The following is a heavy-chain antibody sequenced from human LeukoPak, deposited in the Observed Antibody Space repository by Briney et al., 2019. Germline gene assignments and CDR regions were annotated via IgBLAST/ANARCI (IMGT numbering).Heavy chain of an antibody. J-gene: IGHJ5*02. CDR3: ARKGVRGVNQNWFDP. D-gene: IGHD3-10*01. CDR1: GYTFTTYG. CDR2: ISTDNGDT. V-gene: IGHV1-18*01. Sequence: VASVKVSCKSSGYTFTTYGITWVRQAPGQGLEWMGWISTDNGDTNYAQKLQGRVTMTRNTSISTAYMELSSLRSEDTAVYYCARKGVRGVNQNWFDPWGQGTLVTVSS.